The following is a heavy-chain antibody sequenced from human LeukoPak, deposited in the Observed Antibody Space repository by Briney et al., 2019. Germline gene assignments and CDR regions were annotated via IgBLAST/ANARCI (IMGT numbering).Heavy chain of an antibody. J-gene: IGHJ5*02. Sequence: GGSLRLSCAASGFTFSDYYMSWIRQAPGKGLEWVSYISSSGSTIYYAASVKRRFTISRDNAKNSLYLQMNSLSAEDTAVYYCARLDDYGDYEDPWGQGTLVTVSS. CDR2: ISSSGSTI. D-gene: IGHD4-17*01. CDR1: GFTFSDYY. V-gene: IGHV3-11*01. CDR3: ARLDDYGDYEDP.